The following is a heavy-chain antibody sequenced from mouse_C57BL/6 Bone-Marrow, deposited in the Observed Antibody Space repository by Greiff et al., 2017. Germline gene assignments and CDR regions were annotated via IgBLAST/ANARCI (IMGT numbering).Heavy chain of an antibody. CDR1: GYTFTDYE. Sequence: VKLQESGAGLVRPGASVTLSCKASGYTFTDYEMHWVKQTPVHGLEWIGAIAPETGGTAYNQKFKGKAILTADKSSSTAYMELRSLTSEDSADYYCTRRDYYGSREYFDYWGQGTTLTVSS. J-gene: IGHJ2*01. D-gene: IGHD1-1*01. CDR3: TRRDYYGSREYFDY. CDR2: IAPETGGT. V-gene: IGHV1-15*01.